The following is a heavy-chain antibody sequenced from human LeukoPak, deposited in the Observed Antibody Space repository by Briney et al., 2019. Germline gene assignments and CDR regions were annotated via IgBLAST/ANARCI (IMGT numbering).Heavy chain of an antibody. CDR1: GYTFTSYG. CDR3: ARDLWFGVLLPFDY. D-gene: IGHD3-10*01. CDR2: ISAYNGNT. J-gene: IGHJ4*02. Sequence: EASVKVSCKASGYTFTSYGISWVRQAPGQGLEWMGWISAYNGNTNYAQKLQGRVTMTTDTSTSTAYMELRSLRSDDTAVYYCARDLWFGVLLPFDYWGQGTLVTVSS. V-gene: IGHV1-18*01.